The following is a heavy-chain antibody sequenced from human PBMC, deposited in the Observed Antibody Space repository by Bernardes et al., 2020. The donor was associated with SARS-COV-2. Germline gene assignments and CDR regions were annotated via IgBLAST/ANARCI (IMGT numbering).Heavy chain of an antibody. CDR1: GYTFTSYG. V-gene: IGHV1-18*01. D-gene: IGHD2-15*01. J-gene: IGHJ5*02. CDR3: ARVPVVVVSPRAPATAIPDWFDP. Sequence: ASVKVSCKASGYTFTSYGISWVRQAPGQGLEWMGWISAYNGNTTYAQKLQGRVTMTTDTSTSTAYMELRSLRSDDTAVYYCARVPVVVVSPRAPATAIPDWFDPWGQGTLVTVSS. CDR2: ISAYNGNT.